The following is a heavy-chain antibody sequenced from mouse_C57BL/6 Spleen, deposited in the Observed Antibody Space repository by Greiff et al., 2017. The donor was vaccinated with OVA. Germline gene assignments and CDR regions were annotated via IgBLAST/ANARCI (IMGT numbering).Heavy chain of an antibody. CDR1: GFNIKDDY. D-gene: IGHD1-1*01. CDR2: IDPENGDT. CDR3: TTTVVDWYCDV. Sequence: EVQLQQSGAELVRPGASVKLSCTASGFNIKDDYMHWVKQRPEQGLEWIGWIDPENGDTEYASKFQGKATITADTSSNTAYLQLSSLTSEDTAVYYCTTTVVDWYCDVWGTGTTVTVSS. J-gene: IGHJ1*03. V-gene: IGHV14-4*01.